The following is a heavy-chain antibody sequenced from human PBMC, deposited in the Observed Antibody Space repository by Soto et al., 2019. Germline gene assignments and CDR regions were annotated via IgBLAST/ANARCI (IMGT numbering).Heavy chain of an antibody. CDR1: GGSITSGGYC. D-gene: IGHD3-22*01. V-gene: IGHV4-31*03. J-gene: IGHJ4*02. CDR3: WRGIVV. Sequence: QVQLQESGPGLVKPSQTLSLTCTVSGGSITSGGYCWSWSRQHPGKGLDWIGCISYGGSTSYNPSLKSRVTISVDTSKNQFSLELTSVTAADTAVYYFWRGIVVWGQGALITVSS. CDR2: ISYGGST.